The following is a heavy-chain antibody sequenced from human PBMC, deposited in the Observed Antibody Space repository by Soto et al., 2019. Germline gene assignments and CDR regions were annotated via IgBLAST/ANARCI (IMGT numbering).Heavy chain of an antibody. Sequence: SVKVSCKASGGTFSSYAISWVRQAPGQGLEWMGGIIPIFGTANYAQKFQGRVTITADESTSTAYMELSSLRSEDTAVYYCARSSPILYSYAPGFPLSAEYFQHWGQGTLVTVSS. CDR1: GGTFSSYA. D-gene: IGHD5-18*01. CDR2: IIPIFGTA. CDR3: ARSSPILYSYAPGFPLSAEYFQH. J-gene: IGHJ1*01. V-gene: IGHV1-69*13.